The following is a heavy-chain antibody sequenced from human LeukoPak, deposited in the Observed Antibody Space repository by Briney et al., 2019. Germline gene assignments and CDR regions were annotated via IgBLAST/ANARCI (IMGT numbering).Heavy chain of an antibody. CDR3: AKDSGGLYCSGGSCYYYDY. D-gene: IGHD2-15*01. V-gene: IGHV3-9*01. CDR1: GFTFDDYA. Sequence: SGRSLRLSCAASGFTFDDYAMHWVRHAPGKGLEWLSGISWNSGSIIYADSVKGRFTISRDNAKNSLYLQMNSLRAEDTALYYCAKDSGGLYCSGGSCYYYDYWGQGTLVTVSS. J-gene: IGHJ4*02. CDR2: ISWNSGSI.